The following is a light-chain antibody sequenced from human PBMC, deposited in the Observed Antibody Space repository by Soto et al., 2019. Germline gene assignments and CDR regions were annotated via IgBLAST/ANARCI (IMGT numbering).Light chain of an antibody. CDR1: QSVTTR. J-gene: IGKJ1*01. CDR2: GAS. Sequence: GERVTLSCRSSQSVTTRLAWYQHKPGQAPTLLMSGASNRASGVPVRFSGSGSGTDFTLTITRLEPEDFAVYYCQQRSNWLTWTFGQGTKVDIK. V-gene: IGKV3-11*01. CDR3: QQRSNWLTWT.